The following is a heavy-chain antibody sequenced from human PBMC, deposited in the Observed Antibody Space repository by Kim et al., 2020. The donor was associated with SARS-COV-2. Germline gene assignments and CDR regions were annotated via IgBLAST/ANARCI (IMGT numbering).Heavy chain of an antibody. V-gene: IGHV4-39*01. CDR1: GGSISSSSYY. CDR2: IYYSGST. J-gene: IGHJ5*02. D-gene: IGHD3-22*01. CDR3: ARQRHRSGYLAAWFSP. Sequence: SETLSLTCTVSGGSISSSSYYWGWIRQPPGKGLEWIGSIYYSGSTYYNPSLKSRVTISVDTSKNQFSLKLSSATAADTAVYYCARQRHRSGYLAAWFSP.